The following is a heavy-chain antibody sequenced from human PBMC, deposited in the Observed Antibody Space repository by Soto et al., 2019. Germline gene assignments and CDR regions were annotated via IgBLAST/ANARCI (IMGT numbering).Heavy chain of an antibody. V-gene: IGHV1-69*01. Sequence: QVQLVQSGAELKKPGSSVKVYCKASGGTFSSYAISWVRQAPGQGLEWMGGIIPIFGTANYAQKFQGRVTITADESTSTAYMELSSLRSEDTAVYYYARTTRGLVATNWFDPWGQGTLVTVSS. CDR3: ARTTRGLVATNWFDP. D-gene: IGHD5-12*01. J-gene: IGHJ5*02. CDR1: GGTFSSYA. CDR2: IIPIFGTA.